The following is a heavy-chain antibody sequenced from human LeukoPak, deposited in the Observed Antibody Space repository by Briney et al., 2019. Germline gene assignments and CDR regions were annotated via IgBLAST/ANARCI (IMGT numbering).Heavy chain of an antibody. J-gene: IGHJ4*02. D-gene: IGHD1-26*01. Sequence: PSETLSLTCTGPGGSISSSSNFWGWIRQPPGKGLEWIGSISYSGSTYYNPSLKSRVTISVDTSKNQFSLKLSSVTAADTAVYYCARLTPYSGSPLGDYWGQGTLVTVSS. V-gene: IGHV4-39*01. CDR3: ARLTPYSGSPLGDY. CDR1: GGSISSSSNF. CDR2: ISYSGST.